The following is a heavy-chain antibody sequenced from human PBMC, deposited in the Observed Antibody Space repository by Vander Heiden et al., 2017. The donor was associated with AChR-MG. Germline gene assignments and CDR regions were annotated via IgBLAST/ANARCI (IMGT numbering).Heavy chain of an antibody. Sequence: EVQVVESGGGLVQPGGSLRPSCTTSGFTFSTYWMSWVRQAPGKGLEWVANVKGDGGEKYYVDSVKGRFTISRDNTKSSLYLQMSSLRAEDTALYYCAASTGSRDYWGQGTLVTVSS. CDR3: AASTGSRDY. CDR2: VKGDGGEK. CDR1: GFTFSTYW. D-gene: IGHD1-26*01. V-gene: IGHV3-7*01. J-gene: IGHJ4*02.